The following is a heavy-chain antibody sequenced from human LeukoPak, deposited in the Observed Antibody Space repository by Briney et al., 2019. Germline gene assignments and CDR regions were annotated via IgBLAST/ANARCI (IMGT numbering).Heavy chain of an antibody. CDR3: ARGAKYDYVWGSYRPYNWFDP. V-gene: IGHV4-38-2*02. CDR1: GYSISSGYF. Sequence: SETLSLTCTVSGYSISSGYFWGWIRQPPGKGLEWIGTIYNSGSTYYNASLESRVTISVDTSKNQFSLKLSSVTAADTAVYYCARGAKYDYVWGSYRPYNWFDPWGRGTLVTVSS. CDR2: IYNSGST. J-gene: IGHJ5*02. D-gene: IGHD3-16*02.